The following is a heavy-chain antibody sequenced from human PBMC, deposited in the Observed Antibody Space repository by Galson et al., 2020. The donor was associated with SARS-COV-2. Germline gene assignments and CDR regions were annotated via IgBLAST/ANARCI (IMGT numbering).Heavy chain of an antibody. CDR2: ISGSGGST. J-gene: IGHJ4*02. Sequence: GGSLRLSCAASGFTFSTHAMSWVRQAPGKGLEWVSGISGSGGSTYYADSVKGRFTISRDNSKNTLYLQMNSLRAEDTAVYYCAKSGMDYLTALDYWGQGTLVTVSS. D-gene: IGHD1-20*01. CDR1: GFTFSTHA. V-gene: IGHV3-23*01. CDR3: AKSGMDYLTALDY.